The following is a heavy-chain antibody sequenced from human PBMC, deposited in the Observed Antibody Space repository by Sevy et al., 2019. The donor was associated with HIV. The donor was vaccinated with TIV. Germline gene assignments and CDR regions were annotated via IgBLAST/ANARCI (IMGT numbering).Heavy chain of an antibody. CDR1: GYTFTGYY. J-gene: IGHJ2*01. D-gene: IGHD2-2*01. V-gene: IGHV1-2*02. CDR3: ARVGGCSSTSCYWYFDL. Sequence: ASVKVSCKASGYTFTGYYMHWVRQAPGQGLEWMGWINPNSGGTNYAQKFQGRVTMTRDTSISTAYMELSRLRSDDTAVYYCARVGGCSSTSCYWYFDLWGLGTLVTVSS. CDR2: INPNSGGT.